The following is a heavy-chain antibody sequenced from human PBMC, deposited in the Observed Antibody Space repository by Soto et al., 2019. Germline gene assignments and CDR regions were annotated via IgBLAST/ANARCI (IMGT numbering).Heavy chain of an antibody. D-gene: IGHD1-1*01. CDR1: GFTFSSDW. Sequence: PGGSLRLSCAASGFTFSSDWMSWVRQAPGKGLEWVANIKEDGSEKYYVDAVKGRFTISRDNAKNPLFLQMNSLRAEDTAVYYCARDWNYGYYYMDVWGKGTTVTVSS. CDR2: IKEDGSEK. CDR3: ARDWNYGYYYMDV. J-gene: IGHJ6*03. V-gene: IGHV3-7*01.